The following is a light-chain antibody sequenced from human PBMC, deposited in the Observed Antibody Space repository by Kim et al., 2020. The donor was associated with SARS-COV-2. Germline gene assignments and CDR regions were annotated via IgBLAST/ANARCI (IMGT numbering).Light chain of an antibody. Sequence: DIVMTQSPDSLAVSLGERATINCKSSQSVLYSSNNKNYLAWYQQKPGQPPKLLIYWASTRESGVPDRFSGSGSGTDFTLTISSLQAEDVVVYYCQQYYSTPFTFGPGTKWISN. J-gene: IGKJ3*01. CDR1: QSVLYSSNNKNY. V-gene: IGKV4-1*01. CDR3: QQYYSTPFT. CDR2: WAS.